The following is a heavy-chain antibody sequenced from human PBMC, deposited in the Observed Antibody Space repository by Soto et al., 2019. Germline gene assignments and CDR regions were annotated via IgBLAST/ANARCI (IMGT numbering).Heavy chain of an antibody. CDR2: IKQDGSEK. J-gene: IGHJ3*02. D-gene: IGHD2-2*02. Sequence: EVQLVESGGGLVQPGGSLRLSCAASGFTFSSYWMSWVRQAPGKGLEWVANIKQDGSEKYYVDSVKGLFTISRDNAKNSLYLQVNSLTAEDTAAYYCARGGHCSSTSCYNSSSAFDIWGQGKMVTVSS. CDR3: ARGGHCSSTSCYNSSSAFDI. V-gene: IGHV3-7*01. CDR1: GFTFSSYW.